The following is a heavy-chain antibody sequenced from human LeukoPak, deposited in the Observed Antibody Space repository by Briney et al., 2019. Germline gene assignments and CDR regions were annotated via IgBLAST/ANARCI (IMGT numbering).Heavy chain of an antibody. V-gene: IGHV3-64D*06. CDR2: VSHNGGTT. CDR3: ARYSSGWYNL. D-gene: IGHD6-19*01. Sequence: PGGSLRLSCSASGFTFSAYAMHWVRQAPGEGLEYVSAVSHNGGTTYYADSVKGRFAISRDNSKNTVYLQMSSLRTDDTALYYCARYSSGWYNLWGQGTLVTVSS. CDR1: GFTFSAYA. J-gene: IGHJ4*02.